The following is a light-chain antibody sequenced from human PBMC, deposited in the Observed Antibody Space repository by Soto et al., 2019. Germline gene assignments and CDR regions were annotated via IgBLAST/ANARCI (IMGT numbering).Light chain of an antibody. CDR2: DAS. Sequence: DIQMTQSPSSLSASVGDRVTITCQASQDISNYLNWYQQKPGKAPKLLIYDASNLETGVPSRFSGSGSGTDFTLTISSIQPEDSATYYGQQSLSSPVTFGGGT. CDR1: QDISNY. J-gene: IGKJ4*01. V-gene: IGKV1-33*01. CDR3: QQSLSSPVT.